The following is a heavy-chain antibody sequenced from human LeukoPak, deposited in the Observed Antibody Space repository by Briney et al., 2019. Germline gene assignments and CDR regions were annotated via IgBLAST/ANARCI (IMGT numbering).Heavy chain of an antibody. CDR3: AREISRGIVATETTSHFDY. CDR2: INAYNGNT. D-gene: IGHD5-12*01. J-gene: IGHJ4*02. V-gene: IGHV1-18*01. Sequence: ASVKVSCKASGYTFTSYGISWVRQAPGQGLEWMGWINAYNGNTNYAQKLQGRVTMTTDTSTSTAYMELRSLRSDDTAVYYCAREISRGIVATETTSHFDYWGQGTLVTVSS. CDR1: GYTFTSYG.